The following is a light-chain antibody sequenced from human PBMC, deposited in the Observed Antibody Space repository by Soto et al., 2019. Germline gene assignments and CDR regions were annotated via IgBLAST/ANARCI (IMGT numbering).Light chain of an antibody. CDR2: DVN. V-gene: IGLV2-8*01. Sequence: ALTQPPSASGSPGQSLTISCTGTSTDVGNYNYVSWYQQHPGKAPKLMISDVNRRPSGVPDRFSGSKSGNTASLTVSELQAEDEADYYCSSYAGSNNWVFGGGTKLTVL. J-gene: IGLJ2*01. CDR1: STDVGNYNY. CDR3: SSYAGSNNWV.